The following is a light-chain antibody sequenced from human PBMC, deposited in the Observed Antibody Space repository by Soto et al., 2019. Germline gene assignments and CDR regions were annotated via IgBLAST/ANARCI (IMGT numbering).Light chain of an antibody. V-gene: IGKV3D-15*01. J-gene: IGKJ1*01. CDR1: QSISSD. CDR3: QQYNIWTWT. Sequence: EIVITQSPATLSVSPGERATLSCRASQSISSDLAWYQQKPGQAPRLLIYGASTRATGIPARFSGSGSGTEFTLTISSLQSEDFAVDYCQQYNIWTWTFGQGTKVDNK. CDR2: GAS.